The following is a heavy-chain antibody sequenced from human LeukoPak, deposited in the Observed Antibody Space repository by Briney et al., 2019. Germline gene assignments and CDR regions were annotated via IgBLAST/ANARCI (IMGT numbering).Heavy chain of an antibody. CDR3: ARERALGNKAAGDAFDI. D-gene: IGHD1/OR15-1a*01. V-gene: IGHV4-59*12. J-gene: IGHJ3*02. CDR2: IYYSGST. Sequence: SETLSLTCTVSGGSISSYYWSWIRQPPGKGLEWIGYIYYSGSTYYNPSLKSRVTISVDTSKNQFSLKLSSVTAADTAVYYCARERALGNKAAGDAFDIWGQGTMVTVSS. CDR1: GGSISSYY.